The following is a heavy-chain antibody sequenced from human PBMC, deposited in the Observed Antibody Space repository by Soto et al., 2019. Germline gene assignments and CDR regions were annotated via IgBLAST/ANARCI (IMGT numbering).Heavy chain of an antibody. CDR3: ARDRGWLQPKGRFDY. CDR1: GGTFNSHA. V-gene: IGHV1-69*01. CDR2: IIPIFETS. D-gene: IGHD5-12*01. Sequence: QVQLVQSGAEVKKTGSSVKVSCKASGGTFNSHALTWVRQAPGQGLESMGGIIPIFETSNYARKFQGSVTITADDSTSTAFMELTSLTSDDTAVYYCARDRGWLQPKGRFDYWGQGTLVTVSS. J-gene: IGHJ4*02.